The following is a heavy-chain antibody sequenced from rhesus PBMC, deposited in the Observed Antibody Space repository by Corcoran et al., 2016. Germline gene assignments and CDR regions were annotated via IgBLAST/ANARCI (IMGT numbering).Heavy chain of an antibody. CDR2: IDPMDSST. CDR1: GYSFTSYW. D-gene: IGHD4-29*01. CDR3: AKYYGSSLVNRFDV. J-gene: IGHJ5-1*01. V-gene: IGHV5-20*02. Sequence: EVQLVQSGAEVKRPGESLKISCKTSGYSFTSYWISWVRQMPGKGLEWMGAIDPMDSSTRYSPSVQGQVTISADKSISTAYLQWSSLKASDTATYYCAKYYGSSLVNRFDVWGPGVLVTVSS.